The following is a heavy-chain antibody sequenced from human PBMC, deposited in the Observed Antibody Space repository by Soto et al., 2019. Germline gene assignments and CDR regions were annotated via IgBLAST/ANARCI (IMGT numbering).Heavy chain of an antibody. V-gene: IGHV3-48*02. CDR2: ISSGSATI. CDR1: GFTFSSYS. J-gene: IGHJ2*01. Sequence: EVQLVESGGGFVQPGGSLKLSCAASGFTFSSYSMNWVRQAPGKGLEWVSYISSGSATIYYADSLRGRFTISRDNAKNSLYLQMNSLRDEDTAVYYCARDSASYSSSSGSYWYFDLWGRGPLVTVSS. CDR3: ARDSASYSSSSGSYWYFDL. D-gene: IGHD6-6*01.